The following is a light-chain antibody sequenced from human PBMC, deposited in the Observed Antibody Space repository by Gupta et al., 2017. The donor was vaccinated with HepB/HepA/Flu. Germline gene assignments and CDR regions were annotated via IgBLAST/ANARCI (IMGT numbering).Light chain of an antibody. Sequence: VLTQPPSVSAAPGQKVTISCSGSSSNIGNNYVSWYQQLPGTAPKLLIYENNKRPSGIPDRFSGSKSGTSATLGITGLQTGDEADYYCGTWDSSLSAVVLGGGTKLTVL. J-gene: IGLJ2*01. CDR3: GTWDSSLSAVV. CDR1: SSNIGNNY. V-gene: IGLV1-51*02. CDR2: ENN.